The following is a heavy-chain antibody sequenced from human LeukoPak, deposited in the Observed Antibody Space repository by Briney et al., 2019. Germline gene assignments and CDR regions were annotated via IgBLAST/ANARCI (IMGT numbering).Heavy chain of an antibody. V-gene: IGHV3-11*04. Sequence: GGSLRLSCAASGFAFSDYYMSWMRQAPGKGLEWVSYISSSGSYIYYADSVKGRFTISRDNAKNSLYLQMNSLRAEDTAVYYCARANVARDSTPGYWGQGTLVTVSS. CDR2: ISSSGSYI. CDR3: ARANVARDSTPGY. D-gene: IGHD2-2*01. CDR1: GFAFSDYY. J-gene: IGHJ4*02.